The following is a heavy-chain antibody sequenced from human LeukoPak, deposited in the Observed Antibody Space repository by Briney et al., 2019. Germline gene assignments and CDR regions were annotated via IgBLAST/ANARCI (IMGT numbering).Heavy chain of an antibody. V-gene: IGHV3-7*01. CDR2: IKQDGSEK. CDR3: ARIKSSGWYKY. D-gene: IGHD6-19*01. J-gene: IGHJ4*02. Sequence: PGGSLGLSCAASGFTFSSYWMSWVRQAPGKGLEWVANIKQDGSEKYYVDSVKGRFTISRDNAKNSLYLQMNSLRAEDTAVYYCARIKSSGWYKYWGQGTLVTVSS. CDR1: GFTFSSYW.